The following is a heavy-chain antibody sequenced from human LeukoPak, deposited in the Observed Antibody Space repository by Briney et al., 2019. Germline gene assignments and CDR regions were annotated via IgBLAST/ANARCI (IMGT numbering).Heavy chain of an antibody. D-gene: IGHD5-18*01. CDR2: ISGSGGST. Sequence: GGSLRLSCAASGFTFSSYVMSWVRQAPGKGLEWVLAISGSGGSTYYADSVKGRFTISRDNSKNTLYLQMNSLRAEDTAVYYCAKAEQGYSYGLDYWGQGTLVTVSS. CDR1: GFTFSSYV. CDR3: AKAEQGYSYGLDY. J-gene: IGHJ4*02. V-gene: IGHV3-23*01.